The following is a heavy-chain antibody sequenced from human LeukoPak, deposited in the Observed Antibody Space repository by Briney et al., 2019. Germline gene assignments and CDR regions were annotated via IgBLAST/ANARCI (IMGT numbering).Heavy chain of an antibody. V-gene: IGHV4-30-2*01. J-gene: IGHJ4*02. CDR3: ARDQDSSGWYYFDY. Sequence: SQTLSLTCAVSGGSISSGGYSWSWIRQPPGKGLEWIGYIYHSGSTYYNPSLKSRVTISVDRSKNQFSLQLNSVTPEDTAVYYCARDQDSSGWYYFDYWGQGTLVTVSS. CDR1: GGSISSGGYS. CDR2: IYHSGST. D-gene: IGHD6-19*01.